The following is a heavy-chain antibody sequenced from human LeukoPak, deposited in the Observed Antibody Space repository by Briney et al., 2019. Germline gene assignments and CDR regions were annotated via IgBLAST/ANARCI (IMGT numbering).Heavy chain of an antibody. D-gene: IGHD6-19*01. Sequence: GGSLRLSCAASGFTFSSYAMSWVRQAPGKGLEWVSAISGSGGSTYYADSVKGRFTISRDNAKNSLYLQMNSLRVEDTAVYYCARDGSIAVADYWGQGTRVTVSS. J-gene: IGHJ4*02. CDR1: GFTFSSYA. CDR3: ARDGSIAVADY. CDR2: ISGSGGST. V-gene: IGHV3-23*01.